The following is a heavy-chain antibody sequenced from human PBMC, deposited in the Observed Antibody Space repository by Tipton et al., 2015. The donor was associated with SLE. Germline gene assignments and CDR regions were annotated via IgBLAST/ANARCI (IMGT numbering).Heavy chain of an antibody. D-gene: IGHD1-7*01. CDR3: ANQNWNYYF. CDR1: GGSISSSSYY. Sequence: TLSLTCTVSGGSISSSSYYWGWIRQPPGKGLEWIGSIYHSGSTYYNPSLKSRVTILIDTSKNQFSLKLSSVTAADTAVYYCANQNWNYYFWGQGNLVTVSS. J-gene: IGHJ4*02. CDR2: IYHSGST. V-gene: IGHV4-39*07.